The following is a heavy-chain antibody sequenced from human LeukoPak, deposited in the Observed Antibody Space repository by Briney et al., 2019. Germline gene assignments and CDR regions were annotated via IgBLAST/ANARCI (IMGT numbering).Heavy chain of an antibody. V-gene: IGHV4-39*01. CDR3: ARRGITYSSSFFAY. D-gene: IGHD2-2*01. CDR1: GGSIGGSNSH. Sequence: SETLSLTCTVSGGSIGGSNSHWGWIRQPPGKGLEWIGSIIYSGSTYYNPSLKSRVTMSVDTSENQFSLKVTSVTAADTATYYCARRGITYSSSFFAYWGQGTLVTVSS. J-gene: IGHJ4*02. CDR2: IIYSGST.